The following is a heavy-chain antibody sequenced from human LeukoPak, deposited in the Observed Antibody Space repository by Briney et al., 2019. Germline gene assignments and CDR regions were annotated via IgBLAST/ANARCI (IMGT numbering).Heavy chain of an antibody. J-gene: IGHJ4*02. CDR3: ARSNHYDLDY. CDR1: GYSFTSYW. V-gene: IGHV5-51*01. Sequence: GESLKISCKGSGYSFTSYWIGWVRQMPGKGLEWVGIIYPIDSDIRNSPSFQGQVTISADKSISTAYLQWSSLKASDTAIYYCARSNHYDLDYWGQGTLVTVSS. CDR2: IYPIDSDI. D-gene: IGHD5-12*01.